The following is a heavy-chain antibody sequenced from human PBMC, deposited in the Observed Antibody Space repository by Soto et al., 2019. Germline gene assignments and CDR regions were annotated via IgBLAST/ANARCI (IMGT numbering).Heavy chain of an antibody. CDR1: GFSFRSYA. V-gene: IGHV3-23*01. CDR3: SKDYYLDS. J-gene: IGHJ4*02. CDR2: IHGSAAGT. Sequence: EVQVLESGGGLVQPGGSLRLSCAASGFSFRSYAMSWVRQAPGKGLEWVSSIHGSAAGTYYADSVKGRFTISRDNSKNTLLLQRNSLRAEDTALYYCSKDYYLDSGGQGTLVTVSS.